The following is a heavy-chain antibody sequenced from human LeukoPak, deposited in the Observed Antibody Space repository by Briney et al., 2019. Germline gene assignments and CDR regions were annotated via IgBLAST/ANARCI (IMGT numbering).Heavy chain of an antibody. J-gene: IGHJ4*02. CDR1: GFTFSSSA. CDR2: IRSKANTYAT. D-gene: IGHD4-17*01. CDR3: ASPNDCGDQFYFDF. Sequence: GGSLRLSCATSGFTFSSSAMHWVRQASGKGLEWVGHIRSKANTYATTYAASVKGRFTISRDDSKNTGYLQMNSLKSAGTAVYYCASPNDCGDQFYFDFWGQGTLVTVSS. V-gene: IGHV3-73*01.